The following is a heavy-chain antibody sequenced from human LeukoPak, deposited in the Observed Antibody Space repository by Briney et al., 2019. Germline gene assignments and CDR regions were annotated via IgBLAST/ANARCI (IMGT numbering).Heavy chain of an antibody. Sequence: PGGSLRLSCAGSGFTFSSYWMSWVRQAPGKGLEWVANIKEDGSEKYYVDSVKGRFTISRDNAKSSLSLQMNSLRAEDTAVYYCARALRPANSWPYFDCWGQGTLVTVSS. V-gene: IGHV3-7*03. J-gene: IGHJ4*02. CDR2: IKEDGSEK. CDR3: ARALRPANSWPYFDC. CDR1: GFTFSSYW. D-gene: IGHD6-13*01.